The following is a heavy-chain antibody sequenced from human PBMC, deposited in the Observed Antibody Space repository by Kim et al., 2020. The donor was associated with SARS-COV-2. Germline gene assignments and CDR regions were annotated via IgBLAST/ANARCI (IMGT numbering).Heavy chain of an antibody. V-gene: IGHV5-51*01. J-gene: IGHJ6*02. CDR2: IYPGDSDT. Sequence: GESLKISCKGSGYSFTSYWIGWVRQMPGKGLEWMGIIYPGDSDTRYSPSFQGQVTISADKSISTAYLQWSSLKASDTAMYYCARYPYCSSTSCYAGYYYYGMDVWGQGTTVTVSS. CDR3: ARYPYCSSTSCYAGYYYYGMDV. D-gene: IGHD2-2*01. CDR1: GYSFTSYW.